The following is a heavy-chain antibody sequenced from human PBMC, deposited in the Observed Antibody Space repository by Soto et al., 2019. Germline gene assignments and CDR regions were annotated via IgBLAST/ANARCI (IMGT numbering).Heavy chain of an antibody. CDR2: IHHSGSP. V-gene: IGHV4-4*02. Sequence: QVQLQESGPGLVRPSETLSLTCTVSGVSLTTTSWWTWVRQPPGKGLAWIGEIHHSGSPNHSPSLNNRIVISLHKSKNHFSLRLTSVTAADTAIYYCVRVTFGGRIIPFDLWGQGTLVTVSS. CDR3: VRVTFGGRIIPFDL. D-gene: IGHD3-16*01. CDR1: GVSLTTTSW. J-gene: IGHJ4*02.